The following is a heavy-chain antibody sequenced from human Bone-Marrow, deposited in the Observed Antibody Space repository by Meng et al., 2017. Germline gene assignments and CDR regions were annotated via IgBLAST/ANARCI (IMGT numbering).Heavy chain of an antibody. V-gene: IGHV3-23*01. J-gene: IGHJ3*02. D-gene: IGHD3-22*01. CDR2: ISGSGGST. Sequence: GESLKISCAASGFTFSSYAMSWVRQAPGKGLEWVSAISGSGGSTYYADSVKGRFTISRDNSKNTLYLQRNSLRAEDTAVYYCASYYDSSGYRPHDAFDIWGQGTMVTVSS. CDR1: GFTFSSYA. CDR3: ASYYDSSGYRPHDAFDI.